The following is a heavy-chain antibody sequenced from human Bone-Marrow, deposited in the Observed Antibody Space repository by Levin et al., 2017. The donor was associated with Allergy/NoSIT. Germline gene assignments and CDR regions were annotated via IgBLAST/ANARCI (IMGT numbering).Heavy chain of an antibody. CDR2: ISSSSSYI. V-gene: IGHV3-21*01. D-gene: IGHD6-19*01. CDR1: GFTFSSYS. Sequence: PGGSLRLSCAASGFTFSSYSMSWVRQAPGKGLEWVSSISSSSSYIYYADSVKGRFTISKDNAQNSLYLQMNSLRAEDTAVYYCARSRGAVASGMDYWGQGTLVTVSS. J-gene: IGHJ4*02. CDR3: ARSRGAVASGMDY.